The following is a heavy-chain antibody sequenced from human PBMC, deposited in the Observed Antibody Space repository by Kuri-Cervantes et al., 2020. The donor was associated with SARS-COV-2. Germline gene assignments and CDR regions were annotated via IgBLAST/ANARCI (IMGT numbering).Heavy chain of an antibody. D-gene: IGHD6-13*01. J-gene: IGHJ4*02. CDR1: GGYVNRGSYY. V-gene: IGHV4-61*01. CDR2: MYYNVKT. Sequence: GSLRLSCSISGGYVNRGSYYWTWIRQAPGNGLEGIAYMYYNVKTTYNPSLKSRVTISADTSKNQFSLKLTSVTAADTAVYYCERDDFSYGSNPFDIWGQGILVTVSS. CDR3: ERDDFSYGSNPFDI.